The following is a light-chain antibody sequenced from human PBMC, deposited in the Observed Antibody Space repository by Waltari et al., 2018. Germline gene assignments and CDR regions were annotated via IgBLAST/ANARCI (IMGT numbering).Light chain of an antibody. CDR1: SGDIGTYNY. J-gene: IGLJ2*01. CDR3: SSYSTTNTLI. Sequence: QSALTPPASVSGPPGQSITIPCTGTSGDIGTYNYVSWYQQYTDRAPELLIYDVSHRRSMISNRFTGSKSGYTASLTISDLQAEDEADYFCSSYSTTNTLIFGGGTRLTV. CDR2: DVS. V-gene: IGLV2-14*03.